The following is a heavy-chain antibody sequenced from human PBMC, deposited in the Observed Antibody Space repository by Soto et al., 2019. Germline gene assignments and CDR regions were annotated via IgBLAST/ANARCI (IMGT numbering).Heavy chain of an antibody. V-gene: IGHV4-4*02. D-gene: IGHD1-20*01. CDR3: AREVSGIQAFDY. Sequence: QVQLQESGPGLVKPSETLSLTCVVSGGSINSSYWWNWVRQPPGKGLEWIGEISHGGSTNFNPSRKSRATIAVDKFETHLSLKMDSVTAADTGVYYCAREVSGIQAFDYWGQETLVSVTS. J-gene: IGHJ4*02. CDR1: GGSINSSYW. CDR2: ISHGGST.